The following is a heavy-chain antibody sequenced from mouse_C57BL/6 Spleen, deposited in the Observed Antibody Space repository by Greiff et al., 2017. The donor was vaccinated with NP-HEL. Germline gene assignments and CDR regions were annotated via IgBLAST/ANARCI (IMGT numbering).Heavy chain of an antibody. CDR3: ARWDYYGSSSGYFDV. CDR1: GYTFTSYD. D-gene: IGHD1-1*01. Sequence: VQRVESGPELVKPGASVKLSCKASGYTFTSYDINWVKQRPGQGLEWIGWIYPRDGSTKYNEKFKGKATLTVDTSSSTAYMELHSLTSEDSAVYVCARWDYYGSSSGYFDVWGTGTTVTVSS. CDR2: IYPRDGST. J-gene: IGHJ1*03. V-gene: IGHV1-85*01.